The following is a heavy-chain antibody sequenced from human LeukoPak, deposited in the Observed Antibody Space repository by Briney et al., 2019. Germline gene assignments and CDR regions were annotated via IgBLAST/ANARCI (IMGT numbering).Heavy chain of an antibody. V-gene: IGHV3-23*01. Sequence: GGSLRLSCAASGFTFSSYAMTWVRQGPGKGLEWVSSITGSGGSTYYADSVKGRFTISRDNSKNTLYLQMNSLRAEDTAVYYCAKLGLMTNWNDLFDYWGQGTLVTVSS. D-gene: IGHD1-1*01. CDR2: ITGSGGST. CDR3: AKLGLMTNWNDLFDY. J-gene: IGHJ4*02. CDR1: GFTFSSYA.